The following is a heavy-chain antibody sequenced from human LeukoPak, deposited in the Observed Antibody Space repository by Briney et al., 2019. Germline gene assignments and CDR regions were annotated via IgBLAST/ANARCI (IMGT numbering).Heavy chain of an antibody. D-gene: IGHD3-22*01. CDR2: VYYNGDI. V-gene: IGHV4-59*01. J-gene: IGHJ4*01. CDR1: GVPTSTYY. Sequence: SETLSLTCSVSGVPTSTYYWSWLRQSPGKGLEWIAYVYYNGDIMYNPSLKSRVTISLDTSKNQFSLSMTSVTAADTAVYFCATTWYYDSRGYLFDDWGHGTLVTVSS. CDR3: ATTWYYDSRGYLFDD.